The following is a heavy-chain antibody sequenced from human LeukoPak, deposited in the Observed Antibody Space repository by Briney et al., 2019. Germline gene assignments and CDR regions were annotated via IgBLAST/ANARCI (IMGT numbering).Heavy chain of an antibody. J-gene: IGHJ5*02. CDR3: ARGLRLLEWSHNWFDP. CDR2: INPNSGGT. Sequence: ASVKVSCKASGYTFTGYYMHWVRQAPGQGLEWMGRINPNSGGTNYAQKFTGRVTMTRDTSISTAYMELSRLRSDDTAVYYCARGLRLLEWSHNWFDPWGQGTLVTVSS. CDR1: GYTFTGYY. D-gene: IGHD3-3*01. V-gene: IGHV1-2*06.